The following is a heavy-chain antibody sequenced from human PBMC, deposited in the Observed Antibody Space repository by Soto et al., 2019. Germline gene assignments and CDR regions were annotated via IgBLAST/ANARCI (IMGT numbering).Heavy chain of an antibody. V-gene: IGHV3-21*01. CDR1: GFTFSSYS. CDR3: ATDRGADAGMDV. J-gene: IGHJ6*02. Sequence: PGGSQRLSCAASGFTFSSYSMNWVRQAPGKGLEWVSSITGSSTYIYYADSVKGRFTISRDNSRNTLYLQMNSLRVEDTAVYYCATDRGADAGMDVWGQGTTVTVSS. D-gene: IGHD3-10*01. CDR2: ITGSSTYI.